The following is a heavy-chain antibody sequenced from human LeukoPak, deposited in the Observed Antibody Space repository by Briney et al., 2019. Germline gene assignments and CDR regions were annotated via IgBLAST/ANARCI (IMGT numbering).Heavy chain of an antibody. CDR2: INPNSGGT. Sequence: ASVKVSCKASGYTLTGYYMNWVRQAPGQGLEWMGWINPNSGGTNYAQKFQGRVTMTRDTSITTAYMELSSVTAADTAVYYCARNLPPFVVVVAATHVRDYWGQGTLVTVSS. J-gene: IGHJ4*02. V-gene: IGHV1-2*02. CDR1: GYTLTGYY. D-gene: IGHD2-15*01. CDR3: ARNLPPFVVVVAATHVRDY.